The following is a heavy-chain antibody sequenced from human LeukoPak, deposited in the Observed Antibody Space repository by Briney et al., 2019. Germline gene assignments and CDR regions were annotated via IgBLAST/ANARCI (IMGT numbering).Heavy chain of an antibody. D-gene: IGHD5-12*01. CDR3: AKDKGLYGDYDWGVYFDY. CDR1: GFTFSNYG. Sequence: GGSLRLSCAASGFTFSNYGMHWVRQAPGKGLEWVTFTRNDESNKYYVDSVKGRFTISRDNSRNTLYLQMNSLRAEDTAVYYCAKDKGLYGDYDWGVYFDYWGQGTLVTVSS. J-gene: IGHJ4*02. CDR2: TRNDESNK. V-gene: IGHV3-30*02.